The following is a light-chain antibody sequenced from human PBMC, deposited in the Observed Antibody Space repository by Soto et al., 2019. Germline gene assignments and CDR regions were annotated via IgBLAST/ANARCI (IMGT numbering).Light chain of an antibody. CDR3: AAWDDSLNAYV. J-gene: IGLJ1*01. V-gene: IGLV1-36*01. CDR1: SSNIGNNA. Sequence: QSVLTQPPSVSEAPRQSVTMSCSGSSSNIGNNAVNWYQQLPGQAPKIVIYYDDLLTSGVSDRFSGSKSGTSASLAISALQSDDEADYYCAAWDDSLNAYVFGPGTKVTVL. CDR2: YDD.